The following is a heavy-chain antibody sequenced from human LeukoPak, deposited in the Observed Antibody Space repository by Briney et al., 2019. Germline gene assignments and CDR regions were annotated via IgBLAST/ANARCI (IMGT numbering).Heavy chain of an antibody. Sequence: TGGSLRLSCAASGFTFSSYGMHWVRQAPGKGLEWVAFIRYDGSNKYYADSVKGRFTISRDNSKNTLYLQMNSLRAEDTAVYYCAKDSWGSAMVFGHDYWGQGTLVTVSS. CDR3: AKDSWGSAMVFGHDY. V-gene: IGHV3-30*02. D-gene: IGHD5-18*01. CDR2: IRYDGSNK. CDR1: GFTFSSYG. J-gene: IGHJ4*02.